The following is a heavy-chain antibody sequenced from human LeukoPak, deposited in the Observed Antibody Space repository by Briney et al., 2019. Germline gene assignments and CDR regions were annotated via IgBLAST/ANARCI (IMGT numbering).Heavy chain of an antibody. V-gene: IGHV4-59*12. CDR2: IYHSGGT. D-gene: IGHD5-24*01. CDR1: GGSISSDY. Sequence: SETLSLTCTVSGGSISSDYWNWIRQPPGKGLEWIGYIYHSGGTYYNPSLKSRVTISVDRSKNQFSLKLSSVTAADTAVYYCARVDGYPHFDYWGQGTLVTVSS. CDR3: ARVDGYPHFDY. J-gene: IGHJ4*02.